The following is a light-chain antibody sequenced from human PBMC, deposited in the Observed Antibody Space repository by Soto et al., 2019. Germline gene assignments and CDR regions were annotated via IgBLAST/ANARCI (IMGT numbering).Light chain of an antibody. CDR2: EVS. CDR1: SSDVGGYNS. V-gene: IGLV2-14*01. Sequence: QSVLTQPASVSGSPGQSITISCTGTSSDVGGYNSVSWYQQHPGKAPKLMIYEVSNRPSGVSNRFSGTKSGNTASLTISGLQAEDEADYYYSSYTSSNTLFGTGTKLTVL. J-gene: IGLJ1*01. CDR3: SSYTSSNTL.